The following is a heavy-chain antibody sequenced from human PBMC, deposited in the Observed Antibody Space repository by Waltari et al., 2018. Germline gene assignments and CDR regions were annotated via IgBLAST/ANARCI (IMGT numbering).Heavy chain of an antibody. CDR3: ARALPGEITVYDY. CDR1: GFTFGSHW. CDR2: IKQDGTQQ. Sequence: EVQLVESGGGLVQPGGSLRLSCLPSGFTFGSHWMSWVRQAPEKGLEWVADIKQDGTQQYYVDSVKGRFTVSRDNHKNSLFLQMNSLRAEDTAVYYCARALPGEITVYDYWAQGALVTVSS. J-gene: IGHJ4*02. D-gene: IGHD3-10*01. V-gene: IGHV3-7*01.